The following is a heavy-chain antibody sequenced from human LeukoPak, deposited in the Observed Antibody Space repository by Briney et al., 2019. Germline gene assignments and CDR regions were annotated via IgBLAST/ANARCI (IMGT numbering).Heavy chain of an antibody. Sequence: SETLSLTCAVYGGSFSGYYWSWIRQPPGKGLEWIGEINHSGSTNYNPSLKSRVTISVDTSKNQFSLKLSSVTAADTAVYYCARRPQSDSSSRFGPWGQGTLVTVSS. CDR1: GGSFSGYY. CDR2: INHSGST. CDR3: ARRPQSDSSSRFGP. D-gene: IGHD6-13*01. J-gene: IGHJ5*02. V-gene: IGHV4-34*01.